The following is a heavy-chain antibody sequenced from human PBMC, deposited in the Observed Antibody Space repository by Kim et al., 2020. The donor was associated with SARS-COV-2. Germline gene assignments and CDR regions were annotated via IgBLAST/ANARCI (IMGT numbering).Heavy chain of an antibody. CDR2: IYSGGNT. Sequence: GGSLRLSCAASGFSVSNNYMGWGRQAPGKGLEWVSVIYSGGNTYYADSVKGRFTISRDSSKNTLYLQMNSLRAEDTALYYCARGHQYYFFGMDVWGQGTTVTVSS. V-gene: IGHV3-53*01. CDR3: ARGHQYYFFGMDV. D-gene: IGHD2-2*01. CDR1: GFSVSNNY. J-gene: IGHJ6*02.